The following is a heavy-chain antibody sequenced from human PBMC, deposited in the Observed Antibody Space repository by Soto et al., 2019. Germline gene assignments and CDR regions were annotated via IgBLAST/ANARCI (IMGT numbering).Heavy chain of an antibody. V-gene: IGHV1-3*01. CDR3: AKDRITRVGGFFIMHS. D-gene: IGHD3-10*01. CDR1: GYTFTDYA. CDR2: INAGNGNT. J-gene: IGHJ4*02. Sequence: ASVKVSCKASGYTFTDYALHWVRQAPGQGLEWMGWINAGNGNTKYSQKVQGRVTITRDTSATTAYMELSSLKSEDTAIYYCAKDRITRVGGFFIMHSWGKGLLVTVP.